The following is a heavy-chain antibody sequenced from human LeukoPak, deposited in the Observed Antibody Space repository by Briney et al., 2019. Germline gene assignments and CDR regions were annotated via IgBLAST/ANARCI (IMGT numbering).Heavy chain of an antibody. D-gene: IGHD2-15*01. CDR3: AREEGGSGPTDAFDI. CDR2: INHSGST. Sequence: KASETLSLTCTVSGDSISSISHYWSWIRQPPGKGLEWIGEINHSGSTNYNSSFKSRVTISVDTSKNQFSLKLNSVTAADTAVYYCAREEGGSGPTDAFDIWGQGTMVTVSS. V-gene: IGHV4-39*07. CDR1: GDSISSISHY. J-gene: IGHJ3*02.